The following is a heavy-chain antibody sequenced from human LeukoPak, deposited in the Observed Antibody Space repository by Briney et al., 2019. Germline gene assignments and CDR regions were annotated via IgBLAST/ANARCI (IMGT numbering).Heavy chain of an antibody. Sequence: PSETLSLTRTVSGGSISSSSYYWGWIRQPPGKGLEWIGSIYYSGSTYYNPSLKSRVTISVDTSKNQFSLKLSSVTAADTAVYYCARRPGIAAATNWFDPWGQGTLVTVSS. CDR1: GGSISSSSYY. V-gene: IGHV4-39*01. CDR3: ARRPGIAAATNWFDP. D-gene: IGHD6-13*01. CDR2: IYYSGST. J-gene: IGHJ5*02.